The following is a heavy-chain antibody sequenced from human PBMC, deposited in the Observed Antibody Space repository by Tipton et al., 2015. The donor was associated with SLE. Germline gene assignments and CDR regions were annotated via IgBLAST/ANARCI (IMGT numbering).Heavy chain of an antibody. CDR2: ISSRSNYI. J-gene: IGHJ4*02. CDR1: GFTFSSFS. D-gene: IGHD1-26*01. Sequence: GSLRLSCAASGFTFSSFSIHWVRQAPGKGLEWVSSISSRSNYIYYADSVKGRFTISRDNAKNSLYLQMNSLRAEDTAVYYCARAEWELQVSGLDYWGQGTLVTVSS. V-gene: IGHV3-21*01. CDR3: ARAEWELQVSGLDY.